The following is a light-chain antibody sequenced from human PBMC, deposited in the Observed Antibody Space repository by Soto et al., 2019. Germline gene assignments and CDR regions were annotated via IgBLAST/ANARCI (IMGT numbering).Light chain of an antibody. Sequence: ETVLTQSPGTLSLSPGERATLSCRASQSVDSNYLAWYRQTPGQAPRLLIYGASSRATGIPDRFSGSGSGTDFTLTISRLQPEDFAVYYCQQYGSSPLTFGQGTKVDI. CDR2: GAS. V-gene: IGKV3-20*01. CDR1: QSVDSNY. CDR3: QQYGSSPLT. J-gene: IGKJ1*01.